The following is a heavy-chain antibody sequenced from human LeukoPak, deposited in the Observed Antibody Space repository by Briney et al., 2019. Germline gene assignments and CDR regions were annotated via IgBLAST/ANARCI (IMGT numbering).Heavy chain of an antibody. D-gene: IGHD3-10*01. V-gene: IGHV4-61*02. Sequence: PSETLSLTCTVSGGSISSGSYYWSWIRQPAGKGLECIGRIYTSGSTNCNPSLKSRVTISVDTSKNQFSLKLSSVTAADTAVYYCARFTLVRGYYMDVWGKGTTVTISS. CDR3: ARFTLVRGYYMDV. CDR1: GGSISSGSYY. CDR2: IYTSGST. J-gene: IGHJ6*03.